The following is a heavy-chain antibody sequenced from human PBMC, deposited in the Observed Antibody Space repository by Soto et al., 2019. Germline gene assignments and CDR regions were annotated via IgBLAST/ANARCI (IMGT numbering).Heavy chain of an antibody. D-gene: IGHD4-17*01. CDR2: IWYDGSKK. V-gene: IGHV3-33*03. J-gene: IGHJ6*02. CDR1: GFTFSSYA. CDR3: GTVTTPLVDYGMDV. Sequence: GGSLRLSCAASGFTFSSYAMSWVRQAPGKGLEWVAIIWYDGSKKYYGDSVKGRFTISRDNAKNSLYLQMNSLRAEDTAVYYCGTVTTPLVDYGMDVWGQGTTVTVSS.